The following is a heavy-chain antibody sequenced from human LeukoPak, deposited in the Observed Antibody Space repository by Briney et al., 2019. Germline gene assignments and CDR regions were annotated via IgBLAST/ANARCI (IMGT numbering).Heavy chain of an antibody. Sequence: ASVKVSCKASGYSFTSYYMQWVRQAPGQGREWMGIINPIVGSTTYAQNFQGRVTMTRDTSTSTVYMHLTSLRSEDTAVYYCARGYYDFPFWGQGTLVTVSS. D-gene: IGHD3-3*01. J-gene: IGHJ4*02. V-gene: IGHV1-46*01. CDR1: GYSFTSYY. CDR2: INPIVGST. CDR3: ARGYYDFPF.